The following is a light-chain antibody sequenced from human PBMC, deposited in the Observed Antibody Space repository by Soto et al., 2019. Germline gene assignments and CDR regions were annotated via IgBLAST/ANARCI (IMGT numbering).Light chain of an antibody. J-gene: IGKJ4*01. V-gene: IGKV3-20*01. Sequence: EVVTTQSPPNLSVSLGVGATRLCTSSQSVSSNLAWYQQKPGQSHRILIYDASSRATGIKDRFSGGGSGTDFTLTIRRLEPEDFAVYYCKQFSSYQLPFGGGNQLDLK. CDR1: QSVSSN. CDR2: DAS. CDR3: KQFSSYQLP.